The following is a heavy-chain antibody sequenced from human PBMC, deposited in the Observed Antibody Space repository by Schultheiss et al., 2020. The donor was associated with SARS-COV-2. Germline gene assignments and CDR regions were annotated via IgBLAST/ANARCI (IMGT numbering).Heavy chain of an antibody. CDR1: GFSLSSGGVG. V-gene: IGHV2-5*02. CDR3: VHKYDSSGYLDLIN. Sequence: SGPTLVKPTQTLTLTCIFSGFSLSSGGVGVGWIRQPPGKALEWLAVIYWDDDKRYSPSLKSRLTITKDTSKKQVVLTMANVHPMDTGTYYCVHKYDSSGYLDLINWGQGTRVTVSS. D-gene: IGHD3-22*01. J-gene: IGHJ4*02. CDR2: IYWDDDK.